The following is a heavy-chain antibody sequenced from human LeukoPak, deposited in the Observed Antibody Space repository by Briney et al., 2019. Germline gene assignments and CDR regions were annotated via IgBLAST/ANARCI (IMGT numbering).Heavy chain of an antibody. CDR3: AARDTKKGWYFDL. CDR1: GFTFTSSA. J-gene: IGHJ2*01. CDR2: IVVGSGNT. Sequence: SVKVSCKASGFTFTSSAVQWVRQARGQRLEWIGWIVVGSGNTNYAQKFQERVTITRDMSTSTAYMELSSLRSEDTAVYYCAARDTKKGWYFDLWGRGTLVTVSS. V-gene: IGHV1-58*01. D-gene: IGHD2-8*01.